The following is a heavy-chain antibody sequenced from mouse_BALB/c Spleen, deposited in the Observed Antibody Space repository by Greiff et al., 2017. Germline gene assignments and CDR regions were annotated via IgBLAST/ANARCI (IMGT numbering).Heavy chain of an antibody. V-gene: IGHV3-1*02. CDR1: GYSITSGYS. Sequence: EVQLQQSVPDLVKPSQSLSLTCTVTGYSITSGYSWFWIRQSPGNKLEWMGYIHYSGSTNYNPSLKSRISFTRDTSKNQVFLQLNSVTTEDTATYYCARWDSYWYFDVWGAGTTVTVSS. CDR2: IHYSGST. D-gene: IGHD3-3*01. CDR3: ARWDSYWYFDV. J-gene: IGHJ1*01.